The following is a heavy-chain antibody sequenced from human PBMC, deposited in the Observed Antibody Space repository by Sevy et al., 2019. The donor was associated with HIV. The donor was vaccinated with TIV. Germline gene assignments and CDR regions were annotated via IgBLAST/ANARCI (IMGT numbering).Heavy chain of an antibody. V-gene: IGHV1-18*04. CDR3: AVGKRYYYDSSGYYSIDY. Sequence: ASVKVSCKVSGYTFSSYGVSWVRQAPGQGLEWMGWISAYNGNTNYAQKLQGRVTMTTDTSTSTAYMELSSLRSDDTAVYYCAVGKRYYYDSSGYYSIDYWGQGTLVTVSS. J-gene: IGHJ4*02. D-gene: IGHD3-22*01. CDR1: GYTFSSYG. CDR2: ISAYNGNT.